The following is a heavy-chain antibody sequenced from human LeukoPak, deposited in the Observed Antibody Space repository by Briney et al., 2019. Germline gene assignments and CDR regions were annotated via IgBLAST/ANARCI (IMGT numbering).Heavy chain of an antibody. CDR3: GRDNGDYVDY. J-gene: IGHJ4*02. CDR1: GYTFTSYG. D-gene: IGHD4-17*01. CDR2: ISAYNGNT. Sequence: ASVMVSCKASGYTFTSYGISWVRQPPGQGLEWMGWISAYNGNTNNAQKLQGRVTMTTDTSTSTAYMELRSLRSDDTAVYYCGRDNGDYVDYWGQGTLVTVSS. V-gene: IGHV1-18*01.